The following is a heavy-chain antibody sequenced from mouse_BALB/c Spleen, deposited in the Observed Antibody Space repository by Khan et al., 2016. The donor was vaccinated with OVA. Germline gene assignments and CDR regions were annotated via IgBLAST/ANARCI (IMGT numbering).Heavy chain of an antibody. Sequence: QIPLVQSGAELARPGASVKMSCKASGYTFTSYTMHWVKQRPGQGLEWIGYINPSNGYTNYNQKFRDKATLTADKSSSTAYMQLSSLTSEDSAVYYCARVGPEHANYGAGFAYWGQGTLVTVSA. J-gene: IGHJ3*01. CDR3: ARVGPEHANYGAGFAY. CDR1: GYTFTSYT. D-gene: IGHD2-1*01. V-gene: IGHV1-4*01. CDR2: INPSNGYT.